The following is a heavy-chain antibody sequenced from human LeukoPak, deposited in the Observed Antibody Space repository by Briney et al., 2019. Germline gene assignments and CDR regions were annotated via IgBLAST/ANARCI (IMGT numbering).Heavy chain of an antibody. CDR2: IYHSGTT. V-gene: IGHV4-38-2*02. Sequence: SETLSLTCTVSSYSINSDYYWGWFRQPPGKGLEWIGSIYHSGTTYYNPSLKSRVTISVDTSKNQFSLRLSSVTAADTAVYYCARKPNHGVLDNWGQGTLVSVSS. D-gene: IGHD4-17*01. CDR1: SYSINSDYY. CDR3: ARKPNHGVLDN. J-gene: IGHJ4*02.